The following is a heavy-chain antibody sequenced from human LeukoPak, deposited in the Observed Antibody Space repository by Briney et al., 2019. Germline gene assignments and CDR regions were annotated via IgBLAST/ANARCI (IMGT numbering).Heavy chain of an antibody. V-gene: IGHV3-21*01. CDR3: ARDPALMGYYDSSGYAEAFDI. D-gene: IGHD3-22*01. Sequence: GGSLRLSCAASGFTFSSYSMNWVRQAPGEGLEWVSSISSSSSYIYYADSVKGRFTISRDNAKNSLYLQMNSLRAEDTAVYYCARDPALMGYYDSSGYAEAFDIWGQGTMVTVSS. CDR1: GFTFSSYS. CDR2: ISSSSSYI. J-gene: IGHJ3*02.